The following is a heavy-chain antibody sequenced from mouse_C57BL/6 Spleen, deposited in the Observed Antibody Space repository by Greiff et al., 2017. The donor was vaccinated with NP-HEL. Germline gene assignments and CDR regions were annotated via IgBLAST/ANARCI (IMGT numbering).Heavy chain of an antibody. Sequence: QVQLQQPGAELVKPGASVKLSCKASGYTFTSYWMHWVKQRPGQGLEWIGMIHPNSGSTNYNEKFKSKATLTVDKSSSTAYMQLSSLTSEDSSVYYCSRSGGNFYFDYWRQGTTHTVSS. CDR1: GYTFTSYW. CDR3: SRSGGNFYFDY. J-gene: IGHJ2*01. CDR2: IHPNSGST. D-gene: IGHD2-1*01. V-gene: IGHV1-64*01.